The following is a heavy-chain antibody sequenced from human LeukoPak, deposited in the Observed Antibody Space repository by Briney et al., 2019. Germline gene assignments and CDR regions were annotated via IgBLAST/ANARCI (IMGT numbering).Heavy chain of an antibody. Sequence: PGGSLRLSCAASGFTFSDYYMSWIRQAPGKGLEWVSYISSSASAIYYADSVKGRFTISRDDAKNSLYLQMNSLRAEDTAVYYCARADPYYYDSSGYPLDYWGQGTLVTVSS. V-gene: IGHV3-11*01. D-gene: IGHD3-22*01. CDR2: ISSSASAI. J-gene: IGHJ4*02. CDR1: GFTFSDYY. CDR3: ARADPYYYDSSGYPLDY.